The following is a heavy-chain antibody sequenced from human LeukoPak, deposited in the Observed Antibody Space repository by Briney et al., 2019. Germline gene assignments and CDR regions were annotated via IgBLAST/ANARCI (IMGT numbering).Heavy chain of an antibody. CDR3: VRDLGGYYSGGSDF. V-gene: IGHV3-30*02. D-gene: IGHD3-22*01. CDR2: IRYDGSNK. Sequence: GGSLRLSCAASGFTFSSYGMHWVRQAPGKGLEWVAFIRYDGSNKYYADSVKGRFTISRDNSRNALYLQLNSLRDEDTAVYYCVRDLGGYYSGGSDFWGQGTLVTVSS. J-gene: IGHJ4*02. CDR1: GFTFSSYG.